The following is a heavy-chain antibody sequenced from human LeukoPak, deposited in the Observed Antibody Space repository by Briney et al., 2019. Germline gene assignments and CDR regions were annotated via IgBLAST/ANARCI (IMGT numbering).Heavy chain of an antibody. Sequence: GGSLRLSCAASGFTFSSYRMHWVRQAPGKGLVWVSSIESDGTSTTYADSVKGRFTISRDNAKNTLYLQMNSLRAEDTAVYYCAIAGKWYYGSGSPDVFDIWGKGTMVTVSS. CDR3: AIAGKWYYGSGSPDVFDI. CDR1: GFTFSSYR. D-gene: IGHD3-10*01. CDR2: IESDGTST. J-gene: IGHJ3*02. V-gene: IGHV3-74*01.